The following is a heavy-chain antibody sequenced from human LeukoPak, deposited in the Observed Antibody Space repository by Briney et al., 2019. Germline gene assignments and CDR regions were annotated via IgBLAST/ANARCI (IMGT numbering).Heavy chain of an antibody. J-gene: IGHJ6*02. CDR2: VSGRGDGT. CDR3: AKAPPAATNYYYGMDV. D-gene: IGHD2-15*01. CDR1: GFTFNNYA. V-gene: IGHV3-23*01. Sequence: GSLRLSCAASGFTFNNYAMTWVRQARGKGLEWVSAVSGRGDGTYYANSVKGRFTISRDNSKNTLYLEMNSLRAEDTAVYHCAKAPPAATNYYYGMDVWGQGTTVTVSS.